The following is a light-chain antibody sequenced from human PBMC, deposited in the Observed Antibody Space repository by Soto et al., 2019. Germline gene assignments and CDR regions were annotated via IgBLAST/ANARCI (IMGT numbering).Light chain of an antibody. CDR2: AAS. CDR3: QQSYSTPST. V-gene: IGKV1-39*01. J-gene: IGKJ4*01. Sequence: DIQMTQSPSTLSASVGDRVTITCRASQSISSYLNWYQQKPGKAPKLLIYAASSLQSGVPSRFSGSGSGTDFTLTISSLQPEDFATYYCQQSYSTPSTFGGGTKVDIK. CDR1: QSISSY.